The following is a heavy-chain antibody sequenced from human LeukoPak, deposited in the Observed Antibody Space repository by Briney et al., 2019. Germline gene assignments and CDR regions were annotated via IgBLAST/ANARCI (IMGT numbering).Heavy chain of an antibody. CDR1: GFTFSSYE. Sequence: GGSLRLSCAASGFTFSSYEMNWVRQAPGKGLEWVSYISSSGSTIYYADSVKGRFTISRDNAKNSLYLQMNSLRAEDTAVYYCAKGIATTRAAFDYWGQGTLVTVSS. CDR2: ISSSGSTI. D-gene: IGHD1-26*01. V-gene: IGHV3-48*03. CDR3: AKGIATTRAAFDY. J-gene: IGHJ4*02.